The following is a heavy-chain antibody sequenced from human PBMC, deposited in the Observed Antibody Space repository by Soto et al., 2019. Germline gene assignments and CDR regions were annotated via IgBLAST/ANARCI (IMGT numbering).Heavy chain of an antibody. D-gene: IGHD2-15*01. CDR1: GGSISRGAYF. Sequence: SETLSLTCSDSGGSISRGAYFWTWIRQVPGKGLEWIAYISYTGATYYNPSLKSRVTILADTSKNQFSLKLNSVTSADTAVYYCARGGPVSVSPAWQLLGYFDYWGQGTLVTVSS. V-gene: IGHV4-31*03. CDR2: ISYTGAT. CDR3: ARGGPVSVSPAWQLLGYFDY. J-gene: IGHJ4*02.